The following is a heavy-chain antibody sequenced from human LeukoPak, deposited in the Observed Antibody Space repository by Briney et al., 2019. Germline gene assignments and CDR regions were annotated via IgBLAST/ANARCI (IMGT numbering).Heavy chain of an antibody. Sequence: GGSLRLSCAASGFTFSSYGMNWVRQAPGKGLEWVSGISDKTYTTYYAASVKGRFTISKDNSKNTLYLQMNGLRVEDTAVYYCAKSSPGRDCSSTSCPTDYWGQGTLVTVSS. V-gene: IGHV3-23*01. CDR2: ISDKTYTT. D-gene: IGHD2-2*01. J-gene: IGHJ4*02. CDR3: AKSSPGRDCSSTSCPTDY. CDR1: GFTFSSYG.